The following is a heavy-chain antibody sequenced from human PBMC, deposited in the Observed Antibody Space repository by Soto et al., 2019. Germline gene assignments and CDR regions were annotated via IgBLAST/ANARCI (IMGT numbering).Heavy chain of an antibody. J-gene: IGHJ4*02. CDR3: ARSPRSRPYFDY. CDR1: GYTFSNFW. V-gene: IGHV5-51*01. Sequence: GESLKISCQSSGYTFSNFWIGWVRQLPGKGLQWMGIIYPGDHETRYSPSFHGKVTISADRSINTVYLQWNSLEASDTAFYFCARSPRSRPYFDYWGQGALVTVSS. D-gene: IGHD6-13*01. CDR2: IYPGDHET.